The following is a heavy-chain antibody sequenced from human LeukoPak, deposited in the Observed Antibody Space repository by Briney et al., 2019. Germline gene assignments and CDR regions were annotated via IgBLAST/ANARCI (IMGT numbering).Heavy chain of an antibody. D-gene: IGHD2-2*01. Sequence: ASVKVSCKASGYTFADYYLHWVRQAPGQGLEWMGWIHPNSGGTNYAQNFQGRVTMTRDTSISTAYMELSSLRSDDTAVYYCARRLEYANSYWFDPWGQGTLVTVSS. CDR3: ARRLEYANSYWFDP. CDR2: IHPNSGGT. CDR1: GYTFADYY. V-gene: IGHV1-2*02. J-gene: IGHJ5*02.